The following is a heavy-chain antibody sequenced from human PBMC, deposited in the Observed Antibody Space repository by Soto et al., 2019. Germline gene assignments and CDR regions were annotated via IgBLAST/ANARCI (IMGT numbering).Heavy chain of an antibody. J-gene: IGHJ6*02. Sequence: GGSLRLSCAASGFTFSSYSMNWVCQAPGKGLEWVSSISSSSSYIYYADSVTGRFTISRDNAKNSLYLQMNSLRAEDTAVYYCARDRDTATMDVWGQGTTVTVSS. CDR3: ARDRDTATMDV. V-gene: IGHV3-21*01. D-gene: IGHD5-18*01. CDR1: GFTFSSYS. CDR2: ISSSSSYI.